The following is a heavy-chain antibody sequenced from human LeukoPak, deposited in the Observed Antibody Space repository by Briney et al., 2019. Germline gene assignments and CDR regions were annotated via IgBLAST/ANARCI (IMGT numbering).Heavy chain of an antibody. J-gene: IGHJ6*03. V-gene: IGHV4-39*07. CDR2: IYYSGST. CDR1: GGSISSSSYY. CDR3: ARELEMAPRGYYYMDV. Sequence: SETLSLTCTVSGGSISSSSYYWGWIRQPPGKGLEWIGSIYYSGSTYYNPSLKSRVTISVDTSKNQFSLKLSSVTAADTAVYYCARELEMAPRGYYYMDVWGKGTTVTVSS. D-gene: IGHD5-24*01.